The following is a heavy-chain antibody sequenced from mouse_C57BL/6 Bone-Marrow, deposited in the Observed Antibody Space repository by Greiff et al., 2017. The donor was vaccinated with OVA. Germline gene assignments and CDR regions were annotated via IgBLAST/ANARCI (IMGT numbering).Heavy chain of an antibody. V-gene: IGHV5-9*01. J-gene: IGHJ3*01. CDR1: GFTFSSYT. CDR3: ATIYYGYDGAWFAY. D-gene: IGHD2-2*01. Sequence: EVQGVESGGGLVKPGGSLKLSCAASGFTFSSYTMSWVRQTPEQRLEWVATISGGGGNTYYPDCVKGRFPLSRDNAKNTLYLHMSSLRSEDTALNYWATIYYGYDGAWFAYWGQGTLVTVSA. CDR2: ISGGGGNT.